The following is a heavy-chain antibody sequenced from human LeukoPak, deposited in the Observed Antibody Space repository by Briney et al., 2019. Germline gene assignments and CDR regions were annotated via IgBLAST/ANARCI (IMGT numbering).Heavy chain of an antibody. CDR1: GGSISSYY. CDR3: ARHDSSGYYYVWDY. V-gene: IGHV4-59*08. J-gene: IGHJ4*02. D-gene: IGHD3-22*01. CDR2: IFYSGST. Sequence: SETLSLTCTVSGGSISSYYWSWIRQPPGKGLEWIGYIFYSGSTNYNPSLKSRVTISVDTSKNQFSLKLSSVTAADTAVYYCARHDSSGYYYVWDYWGQGTLVTVSS.